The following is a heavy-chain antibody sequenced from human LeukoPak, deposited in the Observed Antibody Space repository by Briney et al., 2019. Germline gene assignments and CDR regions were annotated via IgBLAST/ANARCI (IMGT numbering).Heavy chain of an antibody. CDR2: ISHDGINK. J-gene: IGHJ4*02. CDR3: ARDRREYSSGWYFDQ. CDR1: GFTFSSYS. D-gene: IGHD6-19*01. Sequence: PAKSLTLSCVVSGFTFSSYSMHWVRQAPGKGLEWVAVISHDGINKYYADSVKGRFTISRDISKTTLYVQMNRLRGEDTAVYYCARDRREYSSGWYFDQWGQGTLVTVSS. V-gene: IGHV3-30*04.